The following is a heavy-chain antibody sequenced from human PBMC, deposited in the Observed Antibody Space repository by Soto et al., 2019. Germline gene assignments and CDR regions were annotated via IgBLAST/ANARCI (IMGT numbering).Heavy chain of an antibody. CDR2: IYPDDSDI. Sequence: GESLKISCKGSGYSFTRYWIGWVRQMPGKGLEWMGIIYPDDSDIKYSPSFQGQVTISADKSISTAYLQWRSLKASDTAMYYCAGGGVRGVITRTRDYYGMDVWGQGTTVTVSS. CDR1: GYSFTRYW. D-gene: IGHD3-10*01. CDR3: AGGGVRGVITRTRDYYGMDV. V-gene: IGHV5-51*01. J-gene: IGHJ6*02.